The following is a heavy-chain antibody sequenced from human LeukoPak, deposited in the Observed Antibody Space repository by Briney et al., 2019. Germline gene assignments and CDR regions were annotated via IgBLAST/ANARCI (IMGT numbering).Heavy chain of an antibody. CDR3: ATGYSGHDIENSFKFDY. D-gene: IGHD5-12*01. Sequence: ASVKVSCKVSGYTLTELSMHWVRQAPGKGLEWMGGFDPEDGETIYAQKFQGRVTMTEDTSTDTAYMELSSLRSEDTAVYYCATGYSGHDIENSFKFDYWGQGTLVTVSS. J-gene: IGHJ4*02. CDR2: FDPEDGET. CDR1: GYTLTELS. V-gene: IGHV1-24*01.